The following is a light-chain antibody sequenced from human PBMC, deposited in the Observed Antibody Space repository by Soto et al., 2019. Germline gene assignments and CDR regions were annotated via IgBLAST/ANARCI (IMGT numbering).Light chain of an antibody. CDR2: DVT. CDR1: GSDVGGYDY. J-gene: IGLJ2*01. CDR3: QSYDSNHVV. Sequence: QSVLTQPHSVSGSPGQSVTISCTGTGSDVGGYDYVSWYQQHPGKAPKLMIYDVTKRPSGVPERFSASKSGNTASLTISGVQAEDESDYYCQSYDSNHVVFGGGTKLTVL. V-gene: IGLV2-11*01.